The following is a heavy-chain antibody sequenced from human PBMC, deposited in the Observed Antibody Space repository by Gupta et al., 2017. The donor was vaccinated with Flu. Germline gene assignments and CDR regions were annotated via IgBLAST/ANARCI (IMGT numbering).Heavy chain of an antibody. J-gene: IGHJ5*02. CDR1: GYTFSGHY. Sequence: SGYTFSGHYSHGVRQAPGQGLEWMGWIDNSGGTNYARKFQGRVTMTRDTAISTAYMELSSLISDDTGVYYCARDNSGYPDHWGQGTLVTVSP. D-gene: IGHD3-22*01. CDR2: IDNSGGT. V-gene: IGHV1-2*02. CDR3: ARDNSGYPDH.